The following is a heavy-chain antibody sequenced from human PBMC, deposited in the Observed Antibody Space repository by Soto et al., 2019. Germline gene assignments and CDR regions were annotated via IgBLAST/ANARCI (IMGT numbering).Heavy chain of an antibody. CDR1: GLTFDDYA. D-gene: IGHD3-16*01. V-gene: IGHV3-9*01. Sequence: HPGGSLRLSCAASGLTFDDYAMHWVRQAPGKGLEWVSGISWNSGSIGYADSVKGRFTISRDNAKNSLYLQMNSLRAEDTALYYCAKGGFAWWGQGTLVTVSS. J-gene: IGHJ4*02. CDR2: ISWNSGSI. CDR3: AKGGFAW.